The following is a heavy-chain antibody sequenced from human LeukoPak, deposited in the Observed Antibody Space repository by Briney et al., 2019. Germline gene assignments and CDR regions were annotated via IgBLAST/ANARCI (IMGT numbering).Heavy chain of an antibody. V-gene: IGHV4-39*07. CDR1: HGSIVTPSYF. J-gene: IGHJ4*02. CDR2: IYYSGST. CDR3: GYSYGLDIDY. Sequence: PSETLSLTCSVSHGSIVTPSYFWGWIRQPPGKGLEWIGSIYYSGSTYYNPSLKSRVTISVDTSKNQFSLKLSSVTAADTAVYYCGYSYGLDIDYWGQGTLVTVSS. D-gene: IGHD5-18*01.